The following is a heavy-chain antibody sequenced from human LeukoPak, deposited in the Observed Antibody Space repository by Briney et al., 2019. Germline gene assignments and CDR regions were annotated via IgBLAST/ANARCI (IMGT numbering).Heavy chain of an antibody. Sequence: ASVKASCKASGYTFTSYYMHWVRQAPGQGLEWMGIINPSGGSTSYAQKFQGRVTMTRDTSTSTVYMELSSLRSEDTAVYYCAREGRVVVVPAAILYYGMDVWGQGTTVTVSS. J-gene: IGHJ6*02. CDR3: AREGRVVVVPAAILYYGMDV. CDR1: GYTFTSYY. V-gene: IGHV1-46*01. CDR2: INPSGGST. D-gene: IGHD2-2*01.